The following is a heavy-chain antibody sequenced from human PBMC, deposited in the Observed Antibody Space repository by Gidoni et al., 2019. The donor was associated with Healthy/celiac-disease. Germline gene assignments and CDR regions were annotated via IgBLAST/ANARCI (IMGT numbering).Heavy chain of an antibody. J-gene: IGHJ4*02. V-gene: IGHV4-34*01. CDR2: INHSGIT. CDR3: ARRPFSAAGTMGY. D-gene: IGHD6-13*01. CDR1: GGSFSGYY. Sequence: QLQLQQWGAGLLKPSETLSLTCAVYGGSFSGYYLRWIRQPPGKGLEWIGEINHSGITNYNPSLKRRVTISVDTSKNQFSLKLSSVTAADTAVYYCARRPFSAAGTMGYWGQGTLVTVSS.